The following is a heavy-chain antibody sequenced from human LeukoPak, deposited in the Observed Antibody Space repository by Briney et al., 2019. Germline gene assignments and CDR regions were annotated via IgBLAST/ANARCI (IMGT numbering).Heavy chain of an antibody. J-gene: IGHJ5*02. CDR1: GFTFSSYA. D-gene: IGHD4-23*01. V-gene: IGHV3-48*04. CDR3: ARDFLPYGGNSGWFDP. CDR2: ISSSGSTI. Sequence: GGSLRLSCAASGFTFSSYAMSWVRQAPGKGLEWVSYISSSGSTIYYADSVKGRFTISRDNAKNSLYLQMNSLRAEDTAVYYCARDFLPYGGNSGWFDPWGQGTLVTVSS.